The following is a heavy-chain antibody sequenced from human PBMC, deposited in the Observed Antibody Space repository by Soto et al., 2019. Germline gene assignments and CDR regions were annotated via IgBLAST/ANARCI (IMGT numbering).Heavy chain of an antibody. J-gene: IGHJ4*02. V-gene: IGHV3-33*01. Sequence: GGSLRLSCAASGFTFSSYGMHWVRQAPGKGLEWVAVIWYDGSNKYYADSVKGRFTISRDNSKNTLYLQMNSLRAEDTAVYYCAREGYSYGYYFDYWGQGTLVTVSS. CDR2: IWYDGSNK. D-gene: IGHD5-18*01. CDR1: GFTFSSYG. CDR3: AREGYSYGYYFDY.